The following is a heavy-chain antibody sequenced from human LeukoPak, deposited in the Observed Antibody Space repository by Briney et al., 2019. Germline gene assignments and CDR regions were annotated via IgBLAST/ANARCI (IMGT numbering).Heavy chain of an antibody. J-gene: IGHJ4*02. CDR1: GGPITEYY. CDR2: IYHTGST. CDR3: ARDRGTTGYYYLDS. Sequence: SETLSLTCSVSGGPITEYYWSWIRQPPGKGLEWIGYIYHTGSTNYSPSLKSRLTMSVDAYKNQFSLKLVSLTSADTGVYYCARDRGTTGYYYLDSWGQGILVTVSS. V-gene: IGHV4-59*01. D-gene: IGHD1-26*01.